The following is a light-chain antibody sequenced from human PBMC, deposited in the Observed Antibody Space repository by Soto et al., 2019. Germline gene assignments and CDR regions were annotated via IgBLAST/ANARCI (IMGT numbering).Light chain of an antibody. CDR2: EGS. J-gene: IGLJ3*02. Sequence: QSALTQPASVSGSPGQSITISCTGTSSDVGSYNLVSWYQQHPGKAPKLMIYEGSKRPSGVSNRFSGSKSGNTASLTISGLQAEDEADYYCCSYAGSSTWVFGGGTMVTVL. CDR3: CSYAGSSTWV. CDR1: SSDVGSYNL. V-gene: IGLV2-23*01.